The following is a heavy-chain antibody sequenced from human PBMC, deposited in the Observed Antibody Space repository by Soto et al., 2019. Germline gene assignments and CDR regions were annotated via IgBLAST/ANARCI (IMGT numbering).Heavy chain of an antibody. Sequence: SETLSLTCTVSGGSISSYYWSWIRQPPGKGLEWIGYIYYSGSTNYNPSLKSRVTISVNTPTNQFSLKLTSVTATDTAGYYGARGNLAYDSSGYPFVDYWGQGTLVTVSS. D-gene: IGHD3-22*01. V-gene: IGHV4-59*01. J-gene: IGHJ4*02. CDR1: GGSISSYY. CDR2: IYYSGST. CDR3: ARGNLAYDSSGYPFVDY.